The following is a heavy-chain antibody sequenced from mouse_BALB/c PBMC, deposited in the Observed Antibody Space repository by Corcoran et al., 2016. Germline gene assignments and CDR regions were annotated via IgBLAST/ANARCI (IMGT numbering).Heavy chain of an antibody. CDR1: GFNIKDTY. CDR3: ARGRSGDFDV. CDR2: IDPANGNT. Sequence: EVRLQQSGAELVKPGASVKLSCTASGFNIKDTYMHWVKQRPEQGLEWIGRIDPANGNTKYDPKFQGKATITADTSSNTAYLQLSSLTSEDTAVYYCARGRSGDFDVWGAGTTVTVSS. V-gene: IGHV14-3*02. J-gene: IGHJ1*01. D-gene: IGHD1-1*02.